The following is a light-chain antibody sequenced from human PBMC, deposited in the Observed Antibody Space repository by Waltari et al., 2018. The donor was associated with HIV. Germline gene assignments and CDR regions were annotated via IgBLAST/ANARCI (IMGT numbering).Light chain of an antibody. CDR1: SSDIGGYDI. Sequence: QSALPQPASVSGSPGQSITISCTGTSSDIGGYDIVPWFQQHPGKAPKVMIYEVTKRPSGVSNRSAGSKSGNTASLTISGLQAEDEADYYCCSYAGGTTSVFGGGTKLTVL. CDR3: CSYAGGTTSV. V-gene: IGLV2-23*02. CDR2: EVT. J-gene: IGLJ3*02.